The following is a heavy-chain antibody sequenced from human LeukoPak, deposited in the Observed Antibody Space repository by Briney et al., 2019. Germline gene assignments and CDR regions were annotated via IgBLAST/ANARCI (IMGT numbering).Heavy chain of an antibody. CDR1: GFTFDDFG. V-gene: IGHV3-20*04. J-gene: IGHJ4*02. CDR3: ARDGYNSGYLKALDY. D-gene: IGHD5-18*01. Sequence: PGGSLRLSCVASGFTFDDFGMSWVRQAPGKGLEWISHIVWDGSNRGYADAVKGRFTISRDNAKNSLYLEMNSLRAEDTALYYCARDGYNSGYLKALDYWGQGTLLTVSS. CDR2: IVWDGSNR.